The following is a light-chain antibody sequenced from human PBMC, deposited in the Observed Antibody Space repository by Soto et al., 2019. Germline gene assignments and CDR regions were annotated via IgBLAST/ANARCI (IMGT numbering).Light chain of an antibody. CDR3: QQYYTTPSWT. CDR2: WAS. J-gene: IGKJ1*01. Sequence: DIVMTQSPDSLSVYLGERATINCKSSQSVSYSSNNKNFLAWYQQKPGQPPKLLIYWASTRESGVPDRFSGSGSGTDFTLTISSLQAEDVAVYYCQQYYTTPSWTFGQGTKVDIK. CDR1: QSVSYSSNNKNF. V-gene: IGKV4-1*01.